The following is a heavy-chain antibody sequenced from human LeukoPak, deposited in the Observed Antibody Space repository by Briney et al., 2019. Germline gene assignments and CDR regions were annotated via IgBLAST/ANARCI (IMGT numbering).Heavy chain of an antibody. V-gene: IGHV3-53*01. Sequence: GGSLRLSCTVSGFTVSSNSMSWVRQAPGKGLEWVSFIYSDNTHYSDSVKGRFTISRDNSKNTLYLQMNSLRAEDTAVYYCARRAGAYSHPYDHWGQGTLVTVSS. J-gene: IGHJ4*02. CDR1: GFTVSSNS. CDR2: IYSDNT. D-gene: IGHD4/OR15-4a*01. CDR3: ARRAGAYSHPYDH.